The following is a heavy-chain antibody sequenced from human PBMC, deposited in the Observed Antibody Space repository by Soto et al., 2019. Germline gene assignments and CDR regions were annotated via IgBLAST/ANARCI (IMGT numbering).Heavy chain of an antibody. D-gene: IGHD3-10*01. Sequence: ASVKVSCKASGYTFTSYGISWVRQAPGQGLEWMGWISAYNGNTNYAQKLQGTVTMTTDTSTSTAYMELRSLRSDDTAVYYCARGTMVRGVINSFDYWGQGTLVTVSS. V-gene: IGHV1-18*04. CDR1: GYTFTSYG. CDR3: ARGTMVRGVINSFDY. J-gene: IGHJ4*02. CDR2: ISAYNGNT.